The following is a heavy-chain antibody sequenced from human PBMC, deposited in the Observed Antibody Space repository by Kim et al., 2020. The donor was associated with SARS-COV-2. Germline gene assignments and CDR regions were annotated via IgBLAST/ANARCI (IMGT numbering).Heavy chain of an antibody. Sequence: SETLSLTCAVYGGSFSGYYWSWIRQPPGKGLEWIGEINHSGSTNYNPSLKSRVTISVDTSKNQFSLKLSSVTAADTAVYYCARGTGTGFYYYYYGMDVWGQGTTVTVSS. D-gene: IGHD1-7*01. J-gene: IGHJ6*02. CDR3: ARGTGTGFYYYYYGMDV. CDR1: GGSFSGYY. V-gene: IGHV4-34*01. CDR2: INHSGST.